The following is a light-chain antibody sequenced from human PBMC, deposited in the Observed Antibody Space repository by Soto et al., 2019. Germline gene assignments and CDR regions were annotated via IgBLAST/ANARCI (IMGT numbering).Light chain of an antibody. CDR2: GVS. V-gene: IGKV3-15*01. CDR1: QRLASNY. CDR3: QQYNNWPRT. J-gene: IGKJ1*01. Sequence: EIELTQSPGTLSLSPGERATLSCRASQRLASNYLAWYQQRPGQAPRLLLYGVSTRDTGVPARFTGSGSGTEFTLTISSLQSEDFAVYFCQQYNNWPRTFGQGTKVDIK.